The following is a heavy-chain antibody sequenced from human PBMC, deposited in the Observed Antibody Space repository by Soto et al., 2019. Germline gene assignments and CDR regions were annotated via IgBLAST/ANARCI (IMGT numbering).Heavy chain of an antibody. V-gene: IGHV3-66*04. J-gene: IGHJ4*02. CDR1: GFTVSSNY. CDR3: ARPYYYGSGRNFDY. Sequence: EVQLVESGGGLVQPGGSLRLSCAASGFTVSSNYMSWVRQAPGKGLEWVSVIYSGGSTYYADSVKGRFTISRDNSKNTLYLQRNSLRAEDTAVYYCARPYYYGSGRNFDYWGQGTLVTVSS. CDR2: IYSGGST. D-gene: IGHD3-10*01.